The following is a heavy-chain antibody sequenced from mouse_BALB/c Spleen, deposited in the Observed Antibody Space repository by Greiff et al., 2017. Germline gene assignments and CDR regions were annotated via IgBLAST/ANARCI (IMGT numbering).Heavy chain of an antibody. CDR2: ISNGGGST. CDR1: GFTFSSYT. J-gene: IGHJ3*01. V-gene: IGHV5-12-2*01. D-gene: IGHD2-3*01. Sequence: DVKLVESGGGLVQPGGSLKLSCAASGFTFSSYTMSWVRQTPEKRLEWVAYISNGGGSTYYPDTVKGRFTISRDNAKNTLYLQMSSLKSEDTAMYYCARQGNDGYYPFAYWGQGTLVTVSA. CDR3: ARQGNDGYYPFAY.